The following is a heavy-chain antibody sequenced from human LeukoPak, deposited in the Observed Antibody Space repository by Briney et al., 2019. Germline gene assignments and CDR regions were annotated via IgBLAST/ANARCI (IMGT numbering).Heavy chain of an antibody. CDR3: AKKAHSSTWSNFDY. Sequence: GGSLRLSCAASGLTFSSYAMAWVRQAPGKGLEWVSAISGNGDSTYYAGSVKGRFTISRDNSKNTLHLQMNSLRAEDTAVYYCAKKAHSSTWSNFDYWGQGTLVTVSS. CDR2: ISGNGDST. J-gene: IGHJ4*02. D-gene: IGHD6-13*01. V-gene: IGHV3-23*01. CDR1: GLTFSSYA.